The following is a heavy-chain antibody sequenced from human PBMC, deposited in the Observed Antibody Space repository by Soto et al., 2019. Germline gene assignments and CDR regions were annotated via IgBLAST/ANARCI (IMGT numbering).Heavy chain of an antibody. CDR2: IYHSGST. CDR1: GGPISSSNW. CDR3: ASSGSGIYYGMDV. J-gene: IGHJ6*02. Sequence: SETLSLTCAVSGGPISSSNWWSWVRQPPGKGLEWIGEIYHSGSTNYNPSLKSRVTISVDKSKNQFSLKLSSVTAADTAVYYCASSGSGIYYGMDVWGQGTTVTVSS. V-gene: IGHV4-4*02. D-gene: IGHD3-10*01.